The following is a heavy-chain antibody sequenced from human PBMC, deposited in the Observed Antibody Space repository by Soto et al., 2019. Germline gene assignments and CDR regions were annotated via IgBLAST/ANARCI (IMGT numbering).Heavy chain of an antibody. Sequence: GRSLRLSCSASGFTFRSFAFHWVRQAPGKGLEYVAATGNNGITTYYADSVRARFTISRDNSMNTLFLQMSSLRTEDTAVYYCVNFLGGDYNRRAFDLCGQRTMVPVSS. CDR1: GFTFRSFA. V-gene: IGHV3-64D*08. CDR3: VNFLGGDYNRRAFDL. CDR2: TGNNGITT. D-gene: IGHD4-17*01. J-gene: IGHJ3*01.